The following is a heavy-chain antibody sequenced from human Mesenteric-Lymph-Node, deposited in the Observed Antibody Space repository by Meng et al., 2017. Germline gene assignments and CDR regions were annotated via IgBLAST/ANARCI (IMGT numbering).Heavy chain of an antibody. CDR2: ISATGGST. CDR3: AKSTSTYDFWSGTSYYYYYGMDV. V-gene: IGHV3-23*01. D-gene: IGHD3-3*01. Sequence: GSSLQISCAASGFTFSCYALSLVRPAPRNGLGWVSTISATGGSTYYADSVHGRFTLYRDSSKNTMHLQMNSLRGEDTAVYYCAKSTSTYDFWSGTSYYYYYGMDVWGQGTTVTVSS. J-gene: IGHJ6*02. CDR1: GFTFSCYA.